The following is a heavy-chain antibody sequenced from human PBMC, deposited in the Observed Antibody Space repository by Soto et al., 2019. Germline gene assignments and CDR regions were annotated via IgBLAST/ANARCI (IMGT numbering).Heavy chain of an antibody. D-gene: IGHD2-2*01. CDR1: GFTFSSYV. J-gene: IGHJ5*02. CDR2: ISYDGSNK. Sequence: PGGSLRLSCAASGFTFSSYVMHWVRQAPGKGLEWVAVISYDGSNKYYADSVNGRFTISRDNSKNTPYLQMNSLRAEDTAVYYCAKDNLGYCSSTSCSALGPWGQGTLVTV. CDR3: AKDNLGYCSSTSCSALGP. V-gene: IGHV3-30*18.